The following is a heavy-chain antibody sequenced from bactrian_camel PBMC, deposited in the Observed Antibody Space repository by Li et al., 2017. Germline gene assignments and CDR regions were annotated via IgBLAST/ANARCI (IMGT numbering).Heavy chain of an antibody. J-gene: IGHJ4*01. V-gene: IGHV3S6*01. CDR2: MSPDGITT. CDR1: GFTFSSYW. Sequence: HVQLVESGGGLVQPGGSLRLSRVASGFTFSSYWMYWVRQPPGKGLEWVARMSPDGITTQYGNSVKGRFTISRDNAKNTVYLQMNNLKPEDTAMYYCAAGDPVPGIVAIIFRADEYNYWGQGTQVTVS. CDR3: AAGDPVPGIVAIIFRADEYNY. D-gene: IGHD2*01.